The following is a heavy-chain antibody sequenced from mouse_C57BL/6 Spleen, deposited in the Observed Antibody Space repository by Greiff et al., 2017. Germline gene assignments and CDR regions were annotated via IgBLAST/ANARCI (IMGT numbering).Heavy chain of an antibody. CDR1: GYTFTSYG. CDR3: ARNYYGSSLYFDY. J-gene: IGHJ2*01. D-gene: IGHD1-1*01. Sequence: VQLQQSGAELARPGASVKLSCKASGYTFTSYGISWVKQRTGQGLEWIGEIYPRSGNTYYNEKFKGKATLTADKSSSTAYMRLSSLTSEDSAVYFCARNYYGSSLYFDYWGQGTTLTVSS. CDR2: IYPRSGNT. V-gene: IGHV1-81*01.